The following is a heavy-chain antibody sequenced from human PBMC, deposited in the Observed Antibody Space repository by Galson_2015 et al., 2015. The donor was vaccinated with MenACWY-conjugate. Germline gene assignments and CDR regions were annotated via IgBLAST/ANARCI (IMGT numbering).Heavy chain of an antibody. J-gene: IGHJ4*02. D-gene: IGHD6-13*01. CDR3: AKDSGSGYSSSWYIFDY. CDR2: ISGSGGST. V-gene: IGHV3-23*01. CDR1: GFTFSSYA. Sequence: SLRLSCAASGFTFSSYAMTWVRQAPGKGLEWVSAISGSGGSTNYADSVKGRFTISRDNSKNTLYLQTNSLRAEDTAVYYCAKDSGSGYSSSWYIFDYWGQGTLVTVSS.